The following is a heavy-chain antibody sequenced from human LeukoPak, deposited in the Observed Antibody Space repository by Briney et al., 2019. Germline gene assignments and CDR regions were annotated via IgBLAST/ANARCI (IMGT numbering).Heavy chain of an antibody. D-gene: IGHD3-10*01. CDR1: GFTFSSYG. J-gene: IGHJ4*02. Sequence: RTGGSLRLSCAASGFTFSSYGMHWVRQAPGEGLEWVAVIWYDGSNKYYADSVKGRFTISRDNSKNTLYLQMNSLRAEDTAVYYCARVLGYYGSGSYYSPLDYWGQGTLVTVSS. CDR3: ARVLGYYGSGSYYSPLDY. V-gene: IGHV3-33*01. CDR2: IWYDGSNK.